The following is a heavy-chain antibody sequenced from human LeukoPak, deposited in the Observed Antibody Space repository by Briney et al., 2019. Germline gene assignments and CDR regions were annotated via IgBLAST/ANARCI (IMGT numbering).Heavy chain of an antibody. CDR2: ISGSGGST. D-gene: IGHD3-3*01. J-gene: IGHJ4*02. CDR1: GFTFSSYA. Sequence: GGSLRLSCAASGFTFSSYAMSWVRQAPGKGLEWVSAISGSGGSTYYADSVKGRITISRNNSKSTLYLQMNSLRAEDTAVYYCAREAYDFWSGYYTDYWGQGTLVTVSS. V-gene: IGHV3-23*01. CDR3: AREAYDFWSGYYTDY.